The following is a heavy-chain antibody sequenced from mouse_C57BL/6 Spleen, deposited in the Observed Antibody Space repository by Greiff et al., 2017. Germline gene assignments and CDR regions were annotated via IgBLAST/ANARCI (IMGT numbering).Heavy chain of an antibody. CDR2: INPSSGYT. CDR1: GYTFTSYT. CDR3: ARLDRFDY. Sequence: VHLVESGAELARPGASVKMSCKASGYTFTSYTMHWVKQRPGQGLEWIGYINPSSGYTKYNQKFKDKATLTADKSSSTAYMQLSSLTSEDSAVYYCARLDRFDYWGQGTTLTVSS. J-gene: IGHJ2*01. V-gene: IGHV1-4*01.